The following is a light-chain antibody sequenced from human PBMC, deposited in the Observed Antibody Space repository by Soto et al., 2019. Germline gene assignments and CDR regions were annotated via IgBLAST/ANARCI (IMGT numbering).Light chain of an antibody. V-gene: IGKV3-20*01. J-gene: IGKJ4*01. Sequence: ELVLTQSPGTLSLSPVERTPLXCRASQSVSSSYLAWYQQKPGQAPRLLIYGASSRATGIPDRFSGSGSGTDFTLTISRLEPEDFAVYYCQQYGSSPLTFGGGTKVDIK. CDR2: GAS. CDR3: QQYGSSPLT. CDR1: QSVSSSY.